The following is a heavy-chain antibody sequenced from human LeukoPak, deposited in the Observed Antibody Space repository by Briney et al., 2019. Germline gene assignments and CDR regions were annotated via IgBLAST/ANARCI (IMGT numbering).Heavy chain of an antibody. J-gene: IGHJ5*02. Sequence: SETLSLIRTVSGGSISRYYWSWIRQPPGKGLVGIGYFYYSGSTNYNPSLKSQVTIAGDTSKNQLSLKVTSVTAADTAVYYCARDFSGGSWFDPWGQGTLVTVSS. D-gene: IGHD3-10*01. V-gene: IGHV4-59*01. CDR2: FYYSGST. CDR3: ARDFSGGSWFDP. CDR1: GGSISRYY.